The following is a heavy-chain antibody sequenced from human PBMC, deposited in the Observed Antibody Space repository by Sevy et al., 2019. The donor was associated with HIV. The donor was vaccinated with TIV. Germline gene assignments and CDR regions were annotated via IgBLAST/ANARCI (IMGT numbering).Heavy chain of an antibody. D-gene: IGHD3-10*01. CDR1: EFTFSSYS. J-gene: IGHJ4*02. V-gene: IGHV3-48*01. CDR2: ISSSSSTI. CDR3: ARENYYGSGIPIDY. Sequence: GGSLRLSCAASEFTFSSYSMNWVRQAPGKGLEWVSYISSSSSTIYYADSVQGRFTISRDNAKNSLYLQMNSLRAEDTAVYYCARENYYGSGIPIDYWGQGALVTVSS.